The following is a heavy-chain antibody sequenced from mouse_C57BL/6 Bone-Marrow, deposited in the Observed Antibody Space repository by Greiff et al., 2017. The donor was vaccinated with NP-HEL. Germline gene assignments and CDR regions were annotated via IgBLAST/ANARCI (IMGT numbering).Heavy chain of an antibody. V-gene: IGHV5-15*01. CDR3: ASYYYGT. J-gene: IGHJ4*01. CDR2: ISNLAYSI. CDR1: GFTFSDYG. D-gene: IGHD1-1*01. Sequence: EVKLMESGGGLVQPGGSLKLSCAASGFTFSDYGMAWVRQAPRKGPEWVAFISNLAYSIYYADTVTGRFTISRENAKNTLYLEMSSLRSEDTAMYYCASYYYGTWGQGTSVTVSS.